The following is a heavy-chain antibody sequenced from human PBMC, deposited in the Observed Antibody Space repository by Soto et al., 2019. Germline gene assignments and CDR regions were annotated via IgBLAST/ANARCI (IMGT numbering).Heavy chain of an antibody. CDR1: GGSISSGGYY. V-gene: IGHV4-31*03. Sequence: SETLYPTCTVSGGSISSGGYYWSWIRQHPGKGLEWIGYIYYSGSTYYNPSLKSRVTISVDTSKSQFSLKLSSVTAADTAVYYCARVSSYGDLYYFDYWGQGTLVTVSS. CDR3: ARVSSYGDLYYFDY. J-gene: IGHJ4*02. CDR2: IYYSGST. D-gene: IGHD4-17*01.